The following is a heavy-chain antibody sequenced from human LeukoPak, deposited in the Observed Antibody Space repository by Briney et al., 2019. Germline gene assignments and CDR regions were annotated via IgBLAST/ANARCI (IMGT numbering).Heavy chain of an antibody. V-gene: IGHV3-23*01. J-gene: IGHJ4*02. Sequence: GGSLRLSCAASGFSFSRYSMSWVRQAPGKGPEWVSGISVSGHKTYHADSVKGRFTISRDNSNNMVYLQMNSLRAEDTAVYYCVKDLVGYDSSGYRDYWGQGTLVTVSS. CDR1: GFSFSRYS. CDR3: VKDLVGYDSSGYRDY. CDR2: ISVSGHKT. D-gene: IGHD3-22*01.